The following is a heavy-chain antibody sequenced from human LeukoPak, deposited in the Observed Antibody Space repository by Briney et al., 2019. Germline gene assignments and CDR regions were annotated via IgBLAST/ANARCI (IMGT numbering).Heavy chain of an antibody. J-gene: IGHJ4*02. D-gene: IGHD6-19*01. CDR1: GFTFSIYE. Sequence: GGSLRLSCAASGFTFSIYEMNWVRQAPGKGLEWVSSSSGSTIYYADSVKGRFTISRDISKNTLYLQMNSLRAEDTAVYYCAGSGWGNYWGQGTLVTVSS. V-gene: IGHV3-48*03. CDR3: AGSGWGNY. CDR2: SSSGSTI.